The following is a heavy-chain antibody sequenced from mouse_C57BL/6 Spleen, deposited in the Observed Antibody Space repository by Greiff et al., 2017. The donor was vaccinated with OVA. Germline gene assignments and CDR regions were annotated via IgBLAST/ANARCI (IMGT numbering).Heavy chain of an antibody. J-gene: IGHJ2*01. Sequence: DVQLQESGGGLVKPGGSLKLSCAASGFTFSDYGMHWVRQAPEKGLEWVAYISSGSSTIYYADTVKGRFTISRDNAKNTLFLQMTSLRSEDTAMYYCARDYGYEGYYADYWGQGTTLTVSS. V-gene: IGHV5-17*01. CDR1: GFTFSDYG. D-gene: IGHD2-3*01. CDR2: ISSGSSTI. CDR3: ARDYGYEGYYADY.